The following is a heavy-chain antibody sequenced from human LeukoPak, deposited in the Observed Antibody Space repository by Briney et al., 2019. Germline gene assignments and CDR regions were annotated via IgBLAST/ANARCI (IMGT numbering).Heavy chain of an antibody. D-gene: IGHD5-18*01. V-gene: IGHV4-4*07. CDR1: GVSISSYY. J-gene: IGHJ3*02. CDR3: ARRWIQLRGKHAFDI. Sequence: PSETLSLTCSVSGVSISSYYWNWIRQPAGKGLEWIGRIYSSGSTNYNASLKSRVTMSIDTSMNQFSLKLSSVTAADTAVYYCARRWIQLRGKHAFDIWGQGTMVTVSS. CDR2: IYSSGST.